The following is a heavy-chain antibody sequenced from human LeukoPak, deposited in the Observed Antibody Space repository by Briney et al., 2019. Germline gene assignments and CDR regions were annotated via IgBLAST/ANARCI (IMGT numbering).Heavy chain of an antibody. CDR3: ASAVVVVPAATSFDY. J-gene: IGHJ4*02. CDR2: ISSSSSYI. Sequence: PGGSLRLSCAASGFTFSSYSMNWVRQAPGKGLEWVSSISSSSSYIYYADSAKGRFTISRDNAKNSLYLQMNSLRAEDTAVYYCASAVVVVPAATSFDYWGQGTLVTVSS. CDR1: GFTFSSYS. D-gene: IGHD2-2*01. V-gene: IGHV3-21*01.